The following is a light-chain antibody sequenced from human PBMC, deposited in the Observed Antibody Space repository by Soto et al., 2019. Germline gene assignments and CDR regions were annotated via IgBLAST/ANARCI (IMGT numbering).Light chain of an antibody. CDR3: LQHHTYPWA. CDR2: DAS. J-gene: IGKJ1*01. CDR1: QSISLY. V-gene: IGKV1-17*01. Sequence: DIQMTQSPSSLSASVGDRFAITCLASQSISLYLGWYQQQPRKAPKRLIYDASSLQSGVPSRFSGSGFGTEFTLTISSLQPEDFATYYCLQHHTYPWAFGQGTKVDI.